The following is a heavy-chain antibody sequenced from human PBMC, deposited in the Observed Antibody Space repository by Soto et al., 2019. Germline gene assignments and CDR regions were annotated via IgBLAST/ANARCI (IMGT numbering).Heavy chain of an antibody. Sequence: QVQLVQSGAEVKKPGASVKVSCKASGYTFTSYGISWVRQAPGQGLEWMGWISTYNGNTNYAQKLQGRVTMTTDTSTSTAYMELRRLRSDDTAVYYCARDRGFVVRAPPVDYWGQGTLVTVSS. V-gene: IGHV1-18*01. CDR2: ISTYNGNT. J-gene: IGHJ4*02. D-gene: IGHD3-10*01. CDR3: ARDRGFVVRAPPVDY. CDR1: GYTFTSYG.